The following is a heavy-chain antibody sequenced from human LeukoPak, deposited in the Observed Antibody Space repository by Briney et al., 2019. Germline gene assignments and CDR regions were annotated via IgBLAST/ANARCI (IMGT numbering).Heavy chain of an antibody. V-gene: IGHV3-7*05. CDR3: ARRDPMRLGYFDY. D-gene: IGHD7-27*01. CDR2: IKQDGSEK. CDR1: GFTFSSYW. Sequence: GGSLRLSCAASGFTFSSYWMSWVRQAPGKGLEWVANIKQDGSEKYYVDPVKGRFTISRDNAKNSLYLQMNSLRAEDTAVYYCARRDPMRLGYFDYWGQGTLVTVSS. J-gene: IGHJ4*02.